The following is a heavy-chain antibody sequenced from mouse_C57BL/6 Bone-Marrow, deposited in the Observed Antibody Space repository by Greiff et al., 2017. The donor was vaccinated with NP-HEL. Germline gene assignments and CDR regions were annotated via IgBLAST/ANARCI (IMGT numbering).Heavy chain of an antibody. CDR1: GFTFSSYA. D-gene: IGHD2-5*01. CDR2: ISDGGSYT. Sequence: DVKLVESGGGLVKPGGSLKLSCAASGFTFSSYAMSWVRQTPEKRLEWVATISDGGSYTYYPDNVKGRFTISRDNAKNNLYLQMSHLKSEDTAMYYCARDTSNPYWGQGTLVTVSA. J-gene: IGHJ3*01. CDR3: ARDTSNPY. V-gene: IGHV5-4*01.